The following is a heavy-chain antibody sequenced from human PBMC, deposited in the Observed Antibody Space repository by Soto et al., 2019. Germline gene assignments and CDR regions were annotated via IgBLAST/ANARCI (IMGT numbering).Heavy chain of an antibody. CDR1: GGTFSSYT. CDR3: ARVDFYYYGMDV. V-gene: IGHV1-69*02. CDR2: IIPILGIA. Sequence: QVQLVQSGAEVKKPGSSVKVSCKASGGTFSSYTISWVRQAPGQGLEWMGRIIPILGIANYAQKFQGRVTIXAXTSTSTAYMELSSLRSEDTAVYYCARVDFYYYGMDVWGQGTTVTVSS. J-gene: IGHJ6*02.